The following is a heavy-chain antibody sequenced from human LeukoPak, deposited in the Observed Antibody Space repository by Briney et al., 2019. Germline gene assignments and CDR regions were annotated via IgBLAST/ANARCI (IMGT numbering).Heavy chain of an antibody. CDR3: ATIEAVRFHY. CDR2: IKQDGNEK. V-gene: IGHV3-7*01. CDR1: GFSFDDYG. Sequence: GGSLRLSRAASGFSFDDYGMSWVRQAPGKGLEWVANIKQDGNEKYYADSVKGRFTISRDNAKNSVYLQMNSLRAEDTALYYCATIEAVRFHYWGQGTLVTVSS. D-gene: IGHD2/OR15-2a*01. J-gene: IGHJ4*02.